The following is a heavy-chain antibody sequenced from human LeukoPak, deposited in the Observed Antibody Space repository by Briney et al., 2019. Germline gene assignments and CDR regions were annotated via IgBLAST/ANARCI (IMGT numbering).Heavy chain of an antibody. J-gene: IGHJ5*02. CDR2: ISSSGSTI. D-gene: IGHD3-3*01. CDR1: GFTFSDYY. Sequence: GGSLRLSCAASGFTFSDYYMSWIRQAPGKGLEWVSYISSSGSTIYYADSVKGRYTISRDNAKNSLYLQMNGLRAEDTAVYYCARARRLEVLRFLEWSLNWFDPWGQGTLVTVSS. CDR3: ARARRLEVLRFLEWSLNWFDP. V-gene: IGHV3-11*04.